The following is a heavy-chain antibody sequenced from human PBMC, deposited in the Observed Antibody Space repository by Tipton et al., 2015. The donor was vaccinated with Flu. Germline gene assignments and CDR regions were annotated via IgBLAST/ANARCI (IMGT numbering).Heavy chain of an antibody. J-gene: IGHJ4*02. CDR1: GGSINSYF. CDR3: ARLSYYDVDLKNFYFDH. D-gene: IGHD3-10*02. CDR2: ISYSGNT. V-gene: IGHV4-59*05. Sequence: TLSLTCTVSGGSINSYFWSWIRQPPGKGLEWIGGISYSGNTYYNPSLKSRVVISVDTSKNPFSLKLRSVTAADTAVYYCARLSYYDVDLKNFYFDHWGQGALVTVSS.